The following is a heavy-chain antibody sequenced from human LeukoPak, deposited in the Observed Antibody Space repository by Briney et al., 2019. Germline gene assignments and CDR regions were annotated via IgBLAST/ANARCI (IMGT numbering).Heavy chain of an antibody. CDR1: GGSISSGNYY. J-gene: IGHJ4*02. Sequence: SQTLSLTCTVSGGSISSGNYYWSWIRKPAGKGLEWIGRVYTSGSTNYNPSLKSRVTISVDTSKNQFSLKLSSVTAADTAVYYCAREGDYYDTSGTLDYWGQGTLVTVSS. D-gene: IGHD3-22*01. V-gene: IGHV4-61*02. CDR2: VYTSGST. CDR3: AREGDYYDTSGTLDY.